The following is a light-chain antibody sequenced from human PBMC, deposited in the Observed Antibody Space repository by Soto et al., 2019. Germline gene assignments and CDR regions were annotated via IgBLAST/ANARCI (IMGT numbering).Light chain of an antibody. CDR1: QSVTNSF. J-gene: IGKJ1*01. Sequence: EIVLAQSPGTLSLSPGERATLSCRASQSVTNSFLAWYQQKPGQATRLLIYGASRRATGIPDRFTGSGSGTDFTLTISRLEPEDFAVYYCQQYVSSPLAFGQGTKVEI. CDR3: QQYVSSPLA. CDR2: GAS. V-gene: IGKV3-20*01.